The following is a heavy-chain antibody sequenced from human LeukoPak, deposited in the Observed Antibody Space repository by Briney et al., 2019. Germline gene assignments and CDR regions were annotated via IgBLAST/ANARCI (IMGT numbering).Heavy chain of an antibody. Sequence: ASVKVSCKASGYTFTDYYIYWVRLAPGQGLEWMGWINPKSGGTHYAQKFQGRVSMTRDTSINTVHLELSSLKTNDTAVYYCARTREGVWGSYSPWGQGTLVTVSS. J-gene: IGHJ4*02. D-gene: IGHD3-16*01. CDR3: ARTREGVWGSYSP. V-gene: IGHV1-2*02. CDR2: INPKSGGT. CDR1: GYTFTDYY.